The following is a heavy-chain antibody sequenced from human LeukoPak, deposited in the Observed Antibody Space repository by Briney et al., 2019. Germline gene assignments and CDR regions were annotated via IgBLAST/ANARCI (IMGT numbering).Heavy chain of an antibody. CDR1: GYSIRSGYY. Sequence: SETLSLTCTVSGYSIRSGYYWGWIRQLPGKGLEWIGSIYHSGSTYYNPSLNSRVTISVDTSKNQFSLKQSSVTAADTAVYYCAREGYYDFWTPSYYFDYWGQGTLVTVCS. CDR3: AREGYYDFWTPSYYFDY. CDR2: IYHSGST. D-gene: IGHD3-3*01. J-gene: IGHJ4*02. V-gene: IGHV4-38-2*02.